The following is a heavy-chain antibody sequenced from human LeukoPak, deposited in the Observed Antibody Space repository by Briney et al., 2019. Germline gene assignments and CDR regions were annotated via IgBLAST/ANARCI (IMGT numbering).Heavy chain of an antibody. V-gene: IGHV3-23*01. D-gene: IGHD3-9*01. CDR2: ISGSTGGT. Sequence: GGSLRLSCTASGFTFSNYAMSWVRQAPGKGLAWVSTISGSTGGTYYADSVKGRFTISRDNSKNTVYLQMNSLRADDTAVYYCAKYGYFDILTGYYFWGQGTLVTVSS. J-gene: IGHJ4*02. CDR1: GFTFSNYA. CDR3: AKYGYFDILTGYYF.